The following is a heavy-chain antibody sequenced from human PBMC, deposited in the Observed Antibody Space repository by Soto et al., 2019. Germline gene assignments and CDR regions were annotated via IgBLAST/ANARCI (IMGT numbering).Heavy chain of an antibody. CDR2: ISGGGDGT. CDR1: GFTFYNYA. J-gene: IGHJ3*01. Sequence: VQLLESGGGLVRPGGSLRLSCAAYGFTFYNYAMNWVRQAPGKGLECVSTISGGGDGTYYADSAKGRFTISSDNSMKTVYLQMNSPRAEDTAVYSCAKQGLGSVATYWTTGDCLYAFDVWCQGTLVTVSS. D-gene: IGHD2-8*01. CDR3: AKQGLGSVATYWTTGDCLYAFDV. V-gene: IGHV3-23*01.